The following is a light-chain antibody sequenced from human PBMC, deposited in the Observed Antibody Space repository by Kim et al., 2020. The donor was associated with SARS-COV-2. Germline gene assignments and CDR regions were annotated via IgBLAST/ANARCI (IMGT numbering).Light chain of an antibody. CDR2: GKT. CDR3: NSRDSSGNHLV. CDR1: GLRSYY. V-gene: IGLV3-19*01. J-gene: IGLJ2*01. Sequence: LGLTVRNTRNGAGLRSYYASWYQQKPGQAPVLVIYGKTNRPSGIPDRFSGSSSGNTATLTITGAQAEDEADYYCNSRDSSGNHLVFGGGTQLTVL.